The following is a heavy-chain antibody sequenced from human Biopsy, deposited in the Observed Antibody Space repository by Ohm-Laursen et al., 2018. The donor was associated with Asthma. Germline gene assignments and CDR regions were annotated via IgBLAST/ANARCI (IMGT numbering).Heavy chain of an antibody. CDR2: INSVFGTT. D-gene: IGHD2-2*01. J-gene: IGHJ4*02. CDR1: GGTFNTYV. V-gene: IGHV1-69*01. Sequence: SSVKVSCKSLGGTFNTYVIGWVRQAPGQGLEWMGGINSVFGTTTYPQKFQDRVTITADDSTSTVYMELSSLRSEDTAVYYCARKAGSCRSRTCYSLDFWGQGTLVTVSS. CDR3: ARKAGSCRSRTCYSLDF.